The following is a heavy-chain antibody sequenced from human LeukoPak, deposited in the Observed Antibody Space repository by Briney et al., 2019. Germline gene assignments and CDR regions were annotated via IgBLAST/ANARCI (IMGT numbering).Heavy chain of an antibody. CDR1: GGSISSRSFS. J-gene: IGHJ4*02. CDR2: IYYGGST. Sequence: SETLSLTCSVSGGSISSRSFSWGWIRQPPGKGLEWIGNIYYGGSTYYNPSLNSRVTISVDTSKDQLSLKLTSVTATDTAVYYCARYDTTVTITLDNWGQGTLVTVPS. D-gene: IGHD4-17*01. CDR3: ARYDTTVTITLDN. V-gene: IGHV4-39*01.